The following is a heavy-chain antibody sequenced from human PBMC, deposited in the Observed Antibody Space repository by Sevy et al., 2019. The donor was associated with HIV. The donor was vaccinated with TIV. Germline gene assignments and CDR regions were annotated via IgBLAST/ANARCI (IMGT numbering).Heavy chain of an antibody. J-gene: IGHJ4*02. CDR2: IRPDGSDK. Sequence: GGSLRLSCAASGFPFGPYWMTWVRQAPGKGLEWVANIRPDGSDKYYVDSVKGRFTISRDNAKNSLYLQMNSLRADDTAMYYCARGVGLDCWGQGALVTVSS. CDR1: GFPFGPYW. V-gene: IGHV3-7*01. D-gene: IGHD1-26*01. CDR3: ARGVGLDC.